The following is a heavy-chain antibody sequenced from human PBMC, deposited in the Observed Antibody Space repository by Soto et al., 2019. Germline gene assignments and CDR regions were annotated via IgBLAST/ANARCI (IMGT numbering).Heavy chain of an antibody. Sequence: QVQLVESGGGVVQPGRSLRLSCAASGFTFSSYGMHWVRQAPGKGLEWVAFIWHDGGNKFYAESVKGRFTISRDNSKNTLYLQMTSLRAEDTAMYYCARDGDVNTGVGKDYWGQGTLVTVSS. CDR2: IWHDGGNK. J-gene: IGHJ4*02. CDR3: ARDGDVNTGVGKDY. CDR1: GFTFSSYG. V-gene: IGHV3-33*01. D-gene: IGHD7-27*01.